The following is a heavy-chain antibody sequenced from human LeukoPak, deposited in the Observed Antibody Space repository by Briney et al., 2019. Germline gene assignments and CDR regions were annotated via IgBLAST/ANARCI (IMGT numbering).Heavy chain of an antibody. Sequence: GASVTVSCKASGYSFISYNMNWVRQAPGQGLEWMGGIIPIFGTANYAQKFQGRVTITADESTSTAYMELSSLRSEDTAVYYCARLGGFAAAGTADYWGQGTLVTVSS. J-gene: IGHJ4*02. D-gene: IGHD6-13*01. CDR3: ARLGGFAAAGTADY. CDR2: IIPIFGTA. CDR1: GYSFISYN. V-gene: IGHV1-69*13.